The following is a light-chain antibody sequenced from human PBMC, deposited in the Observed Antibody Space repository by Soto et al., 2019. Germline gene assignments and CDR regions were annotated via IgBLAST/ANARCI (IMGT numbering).Light chain of an antibody. J-gene: IGLJ2*01. V-gene: IGLV2-14*01. CDR3: TSHTRSSTLV. CDR2: DVT. CDR1: SSDVGAYNY. Sequence: QSALTQPASVSGSPGQSITISCTGSSSDVGAYNYVSWYQQHPGKVPKLMIYDVTNRPSGVSSRFSGSKSGNTASLTISGLQAEDEADYYCTSHTRSSTLVFGGGTQLTVL.